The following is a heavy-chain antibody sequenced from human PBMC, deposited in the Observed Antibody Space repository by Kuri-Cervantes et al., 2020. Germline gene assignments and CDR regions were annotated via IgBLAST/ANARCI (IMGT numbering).Heavy chain of an antibody. J-gene: IGHJ4*02. CDR1: GFTFSSYW. CDR2: ISSSSSYI. D-gene: IGHD2-2*01. V-gene: IGHV3-21*01. Sequence: GESLKISCAASGFTFSSYWMHWVRQAPGKGLEWVSSISSSSSYIYYADSVKGRFTISRDNAKNSLYLQMNSLRAEDTAVYYCARDHVVVPAAPFDYWGQGTLVTVSS. CDR3: ARDHVVVPAAPFDY.